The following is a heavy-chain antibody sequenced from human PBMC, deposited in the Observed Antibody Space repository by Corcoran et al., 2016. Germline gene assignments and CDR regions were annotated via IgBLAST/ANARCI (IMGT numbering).Heavy chain of an antibody. V-gene: IGHV1-69-2*01. CDR2: INPYNGGT. CDR3: ARSDRYGNYDAY. Sequence: EVQLQQSGPEMVKPGASMKISCKASGYSFTGYTMNWVKQNNGKNLEWIGLINPYNGGTSYNQKFKGKATLTVDKSFSTDYMELLSLTSEDSAVYYCARSDRYGNYDAYWGQGTLVTVS. CDR1: GYSFTGYT. D-gene: IGHD4-4*01. J-gene: IGHJ4*03.